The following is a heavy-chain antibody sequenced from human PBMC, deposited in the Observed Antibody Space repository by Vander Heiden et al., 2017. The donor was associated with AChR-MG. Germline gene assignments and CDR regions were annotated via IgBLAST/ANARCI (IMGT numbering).Heavy chain of an antibody. V-gene: IGHV3-74*01. CDR1: GFTFSSSW. D-gene: IGHD3-10*01. CDR3: TRDYGSGRFDP. CDR2: INADGSAT. J-gene: IGHJ5*02. Sequence: EVQLVESGGGFLQPGGSLLLSCAASGFTFSSSWMTWLRQAPGKGLVGVSHINADGSATTYADSVKGRFTISRDNAKNTLYLQMNSLRAEDTAMYYCTRDYGSGRFDPWGQGTLVTVSS.